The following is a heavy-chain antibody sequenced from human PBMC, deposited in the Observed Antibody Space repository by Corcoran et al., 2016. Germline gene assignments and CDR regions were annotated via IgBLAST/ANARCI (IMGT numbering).Heavy chain of an antibody. D-gene: IGHD3-22*01. CDR1: GGSFSGYY. J-gene: IGHJ4*02. Sequence: QVQLQQWGAGLLKPSETLSLTCAVYGGSFSGYYWSWIRQPPGKGLEWIGEINHSGSTNYNPSLKSRVTISVDTSKNQFSLTLSSVTAADTAVYYCARGKGDYYESLEGSLVYGYFDYWGQGTLVTVSS. V-gene: IGHV4-34*01. CDR2: INHSGST. CDR3: ARGKGDYYESLEGSLVYGYFDY.